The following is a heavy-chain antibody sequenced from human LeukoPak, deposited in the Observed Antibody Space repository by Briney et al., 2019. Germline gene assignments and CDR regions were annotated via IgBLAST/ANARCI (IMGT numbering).Heavy chain of an antibody. D-gene: IGHD3-3*01. CDR2: IRYDGNNK. V-gene: IGHV3-30*02. J-gene: IGHJ5*02. CDR3: ARTVYDFWSGYSPIEP. Sequence: GGSLGLSCAASGFTFGSYGMHWVRQAPGKGPEWVAFIRYDGNNKYYADSVKGRFTISRDNSKNTLYLQMNSLRPEDTAVYYCARTVYDFWSGYSPIEPWGQGTLVTVSS. CDR1: GFTFGSYG.